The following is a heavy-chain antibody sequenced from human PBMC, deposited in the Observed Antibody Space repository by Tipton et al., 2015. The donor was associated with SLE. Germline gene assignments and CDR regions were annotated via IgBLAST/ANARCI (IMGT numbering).Heavy chain of an antibody. Sequence: QSGAEVKKPGSSVKVSCKASGGTFSSCATSWVRQAPGQGLEWMGRIIPIFGTTNYAQKFQGRVTITADESTSTAYMELSSLRSEDTAVYYCARAFGYCSSTSCPIKGGYYYYMDVWGKGTTVTVSS. CDR1: GGTFSSCA. CDR2: IIPIFGTT. CDR3: ARAFGYCSSTSCPIKGGYYYYMDV. J-gene: IGHJ6*03. D-gene: IGHD2-2*01. V-gene: IGHV1-69*15.